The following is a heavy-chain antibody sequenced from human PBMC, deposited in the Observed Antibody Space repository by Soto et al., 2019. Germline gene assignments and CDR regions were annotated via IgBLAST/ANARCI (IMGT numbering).Heavy chain of an antibody. CDR3: AINWNDEYYFDY. V-gene: IGHV4-39*01. Sequence: KPSETLSLTCTVSGGSISSSSYYWGWIRQPPGKGLEWIGSIYYSGSTYYNPSLKSRVTISVDTSKNQFSLKLSSVTAADTAVYYCAINWNDEYYFDYWGQGTLVTVSS. CDR2: IYYSGST. J-gene: IGHJ4*02. CDR1: GGSISSSSYY. D-gene: IGHD1-20*01.